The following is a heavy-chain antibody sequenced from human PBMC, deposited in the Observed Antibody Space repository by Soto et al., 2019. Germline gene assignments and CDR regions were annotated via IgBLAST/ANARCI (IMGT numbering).Heavy chain of an antibody. D-gene: IGHD4-17*01. CDR2: INSDGSTT. CDR1: GSIFSSYW. J-gene: IGHJ4*02. V-gene: IGHV3-74*01. Sequence: GGALRLSCAASGSIFSSYWMHWVRQAPGKGLVWVSRINSDGSTTSYADSVKGRFTISRDNAKNTLYLQMNSLRAEDTAVYYCARVDYGAYYFDYWGQGTLVTVSS. CDR3: ARVDYGAYYFDY.